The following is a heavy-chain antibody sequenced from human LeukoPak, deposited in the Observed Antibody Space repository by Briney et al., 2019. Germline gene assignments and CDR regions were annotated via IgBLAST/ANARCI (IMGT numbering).Heavy chain of an antibody. V-gene: IGHV4-39*07. CDR1: GGSISSSSYY. J-gene: IGHJ4*02. D-gene: IGHD3-10*01. CDR2: IYYSGST. Sequence: DPSETLSLTCTVSGGSISSSSYYWGWIRQPPGKGLEWIGSIYYSGSTYYNPSLKGRVTIPVDTSKNQFSLKLSSVTAADTAVYYCARSNAPSLGGFDYWGQGTLVTVSS. CDR3: ARSNAPSLGGFDY.